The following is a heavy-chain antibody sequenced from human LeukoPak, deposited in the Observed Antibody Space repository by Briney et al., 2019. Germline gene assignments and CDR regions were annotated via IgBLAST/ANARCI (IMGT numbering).Heavy chain of an antibody. D-gene: IGHD1-26*01. CDR3: ARDLWASGSYFDY. CDR1: GGTFSSYA. V-gene: IGHV1-69*05. Sequence: ASVKVSCKASGGTFSSYAISWVRQAPGRGLEWMGGIIPIFGTANYAQKFQGRVTITTDESTSTAYMELSSLRSEDTAVYYCARDLWASGSYFDYWGQGTLVTVSS. J-gene: IGHJ4*02. CDR2: IIPIFGTA.